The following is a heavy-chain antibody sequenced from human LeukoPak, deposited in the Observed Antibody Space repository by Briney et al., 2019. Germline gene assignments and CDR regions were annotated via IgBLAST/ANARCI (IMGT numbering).Heavy chain of an antibody. CDR2: IYYSGST. CDR1: GGSITNYY. D-gene: IGHD5-12*01. Sequence: SETLSLTCTVSGGSITNYYWSWIRQPPGKGLEWIGYIYYSGSTNYNPSLKSRVTISVDTSKNQFSLKLSSVTAADTAVYYCARAEESGYDFWARTLYYFDYWGQGTLVTVSS. V-gene: IGHV4-59*01. CDR3: ARAEESGYDFWARTLYYFDY. J-gene: IGHJ4*02.